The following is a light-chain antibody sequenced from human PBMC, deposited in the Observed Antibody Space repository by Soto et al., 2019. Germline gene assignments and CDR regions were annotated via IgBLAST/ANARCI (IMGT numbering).Light chain of an antibody. V-gene: IGKV3-20*01. CDR1: QSVSSSY. Sequence: PGARATLSCRASQSVSSSYLAWYQKKPGQAPRLLIYGASSRATGIPDRFSGSGSGTDFTLTISRLEPEDFAVYYCQQYGGSPLYTFGQGTKLEIK. J-gene: IGKJ2*01. CDR2: GAS. CDR3: QQYGGSPLYT.